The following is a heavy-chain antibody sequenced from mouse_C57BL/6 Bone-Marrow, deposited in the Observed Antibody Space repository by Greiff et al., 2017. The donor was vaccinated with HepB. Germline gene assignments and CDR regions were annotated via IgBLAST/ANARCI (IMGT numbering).Heavy chain of an antibody. J-gene: IGHJ2*01. V-gene: IGHV1-81*01. Sequence: QVQLKESGAELARPGASVKLSCKASGYTFTSYGISWVKQRTGQGLEWIGEIYPRSGNTYYNEKFKGKATLTADKSSSTAYMELRSLTSEDSAVYFCASQISIFDYWGQGTTLTVSS. CDR2: IYPRSGNT. CDR1: GYTFTSYG. CDR3: ASQISIFDY.